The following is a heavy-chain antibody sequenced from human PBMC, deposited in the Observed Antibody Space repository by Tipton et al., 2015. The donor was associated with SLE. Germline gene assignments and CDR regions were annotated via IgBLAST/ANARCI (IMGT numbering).Heavy chain of an antibody. CDR1: GYTFTSYG. J-gene: IGHJ4*02. CDR3: ARGVPPRYCSGGSCYSRVGFDY. CDR2: INPNSGGT. V-gene: IGHV1-2*02. D-gene: IGHD2-15*01. Sequence: QLVQSGAEVKKPGASVKVSCKASGYTFTSYGISWVRQAPGQGLEWMGWINPNSGGTNYAQKFQGRVTMTRDTSISTAYMELSRLRSDYTAVYYCARGVPPRYCSGGSCYSRVGFDYWGQGTLVTVSS.